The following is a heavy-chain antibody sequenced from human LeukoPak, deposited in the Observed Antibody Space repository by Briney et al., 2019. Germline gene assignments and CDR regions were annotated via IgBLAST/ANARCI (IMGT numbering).Heavy chain of an antibody. D-gene: IGHD3-10*01. Sequence: GGSLRLSCAASGFTFDDYGMSWVRQAPGKGLEWVSGIDWNGGSTGYADSVKGRFTISRDNAKNSLYLQMNSLRAEDTAVYYCARDREEFGLWFGELLRAFDIWGQGTMVTVSS. J-gene: IGHJ3*02. CDR1: GFTFDDYG. V-gene: IGHV3-20*04. CDR2: IDWNGGST. CDR3: ARDREEFGLWFGELLRAFDI.